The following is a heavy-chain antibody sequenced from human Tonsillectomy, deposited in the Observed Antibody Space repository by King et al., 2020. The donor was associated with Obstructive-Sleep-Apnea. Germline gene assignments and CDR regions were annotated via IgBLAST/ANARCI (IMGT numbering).Heavy chain of an antibody. V-gene: IGHV3-33*01. CDR1: GFTFSSYG. J-gene: IGHJ4*02. Sequence: VQLVESGGGVVQPGRSLRLSCAASGFTFSSYGRHWVRQAPGKGLEGVAVIWDDGSNKYYADSGKGRFTISRDNSKNTLYLQMNSLRDEDTAVYYWARDGPRGFDYWGQGTLVTVSS. D-gene: IGHD3-10*01. CDR3: ARDGPRGFDY. CDR2: IWDDGSNK.